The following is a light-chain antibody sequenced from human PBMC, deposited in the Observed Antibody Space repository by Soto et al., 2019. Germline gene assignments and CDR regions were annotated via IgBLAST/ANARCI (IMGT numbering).Light chain of an antibody. CDR3: QQYDNLPLT. J-gene: IGKJ3*01. V-gene: IGKV3-15*01. Sequence: MTQSPSSLSASVGDRVTITCRASQGIRNDLGWYQQKPGQAPRLLIFGASSRATGVPARFSGSGSGTEFTLTINSLQSEDFAVYFCQQYDNLPLTFGPGTKVDIK. CDR1: QGIRND. CDR2: GAS.